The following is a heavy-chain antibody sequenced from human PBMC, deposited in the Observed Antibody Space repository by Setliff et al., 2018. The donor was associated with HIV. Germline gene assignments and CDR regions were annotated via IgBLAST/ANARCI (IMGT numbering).Heavy chain of an antibody. CDR2: ITAFNGHT. V-gene: IGHV1-69-2*01. Sequence: GASVKVSCKASGYTFTDYYMHWVQQAPGQGLEWMGWITAFNGHTLFAEKFQGRVTITADTSTDTAYMELSSLRSDDTAVYYCAMIYGVVTAFDYWGQGTLVTVSS. D-gene: IGHD3-3*01. CDR1: GYTFTDYY. CDR3: AMIYGVVTAFDY. J-gene: IGHJ4*02.